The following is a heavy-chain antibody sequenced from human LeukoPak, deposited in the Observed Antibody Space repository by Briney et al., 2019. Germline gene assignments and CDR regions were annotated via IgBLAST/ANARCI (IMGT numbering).Heavy chain of an antibody. Sequence: GGSLRLSCAASGFTVSSNYMSWVRQAPGQGLEWVANINPDGSGKYYVDSVKGRFTISRDDAKNSLYLQMNSLRAEDTAVYYCAGGANWGQGTPVTVSS. J-gene: IGHJ4*02. V-gene: IGHV3-7*04. CDR3: AGGAN. CDR2: INPDGSGK. CDR1: GFTVSSNY.